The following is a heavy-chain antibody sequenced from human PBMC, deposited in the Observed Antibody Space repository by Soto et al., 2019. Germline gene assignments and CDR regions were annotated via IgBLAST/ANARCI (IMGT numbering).Heavy chain of an antibody. CDR3: AKEWRYDSSGWSFDY. V-gene: IGHV3-30*18. D-gene: IGHD3-22*01. J-gene: IGHJ4*02. Sequence: QVQLVESGGGVVQPGRSLRLSCAASGFTFSTSGMHWVRQAPGKGLEWVAVISDDGSKKYYADSVKGRFTISRDNSKNTLYLQMNSLRAEDTAMHYRAKEWRYDSSGWSFDYWGQGTLVTVSS. CDR2: ISDDGSKK. CDR1: GFTFSTSG.